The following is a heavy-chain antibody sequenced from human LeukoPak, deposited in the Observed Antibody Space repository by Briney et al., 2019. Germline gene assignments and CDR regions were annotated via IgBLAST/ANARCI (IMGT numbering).Heavy chain of an antibody. V-gene: IGHV4-59*01. CDR2: IYYSGST. Sequence: SETLSLTCTVSGGSISSYYWSWIRQPPGKGLEWIGYIYYSGSTNYNPSLKSRVTISVDTSKNQFSLKLSSVTAADTAVYYCARPKTFDFWSGETVPDAFDIWGQGTMVTVSS. J-gene: IGHJ3*02. CDR3: ARPKTFDFWSGETVPDAFDI. D-gene: IGHD3-3*01. CDR1: GGSISSYY.